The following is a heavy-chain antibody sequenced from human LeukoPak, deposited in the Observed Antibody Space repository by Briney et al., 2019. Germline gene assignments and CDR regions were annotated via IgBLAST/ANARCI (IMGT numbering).Heavy chain of an antibody. CDR1: GFTFSFYS. J-gene: IGHJ5*02. CDR2: ISSTSSYI. D-gene: IGHD5-18*01. V-gene: IGHV3-21*01. Sequence: GGSLRLSCAASGFTFSFYSMNWVRQAPGKGLEWVSSISSTSSYIYYADSVEGRFTISRDNAKNSLYLQMNSLRAEDTAVYYCARVIGTATFDPWGQGTLVTVSS. CDR3: ARVIGTATFDP.